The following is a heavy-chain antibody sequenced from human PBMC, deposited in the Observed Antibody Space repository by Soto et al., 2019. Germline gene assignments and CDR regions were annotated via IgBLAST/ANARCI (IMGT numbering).Heavy chain of an antibody. CDR1: GFTFSNAW. CDR3: TTLDSSGYYDNWFDP. J-gene: IGHJ5*02. D-gene: IGHD3-22*01. Sequence: GSLRLSCAASGFTFSNAWMSWVRQAPGKGLEWVGRIKSKTDGGTTDYAAPVKGRFTISRDDSKNTLYLQMNSLKTEDTAVYYCTTLDSSGYYDNWFDPWGQGTLVTVSS. V-gene: IGHV3-15*01. CDR2: IKSKTDGGTT.